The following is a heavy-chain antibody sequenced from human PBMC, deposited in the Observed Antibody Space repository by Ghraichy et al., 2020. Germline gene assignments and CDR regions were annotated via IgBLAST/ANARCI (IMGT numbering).Heavy chain of an antibody. V-gene: IGHV1-46*03. J-gene: IGHJ4*02. D-gene: IGHD5-24*01. CDR3: AREMATIKVFDY. CDR1: GYTFTSSF. Sequence: ASVKVSCKASGYTFTSSFMHWVRQAPGQGLEWMGIINPSGGNPSYAQKFQGRATMPRDTSTSTFYMELSSLRSEDTAVYYCAREMATIKVFDYCCQGTLVTVSS. CDR2: INPSGGNP.